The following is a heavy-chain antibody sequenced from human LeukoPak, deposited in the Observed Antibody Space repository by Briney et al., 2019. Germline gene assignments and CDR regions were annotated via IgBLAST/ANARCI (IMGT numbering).Heavy chain of an antibody. CDR2: IYYSGST. Sequence: PSETLSLTCTVSGGSISSYYWSWIRQPPGKGLEWIGYIYYSGSTNYNPSLKSRVTISVDTSKNQFSLKLSSVTAADTAVYYCARWRAVEGFDYWGQGTLVTVSS. V-gene: IGHV4-59*08. J-gene: IGHJ4*02. D-gene: IGHD6-19*01. CDR3: ARWRAVEGFDY. CDR1: GGSISSYY.